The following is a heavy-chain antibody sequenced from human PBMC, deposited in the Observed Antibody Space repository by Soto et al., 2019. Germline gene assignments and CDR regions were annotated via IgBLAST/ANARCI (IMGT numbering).Heavy chain of an antibody. V-gene: IGHV1-58*02. Sequence: GASVKVSCKASAYTFSGYGISWVRQAPGQRLEWIGWIVVGSGNTNYAQKFQERVTITRDMSTNTAYMELSSLRSEDTAVYYCAADPYCGGDCYFDYWGQGIMVTVS. CDR2: IVVGSGNT. J-gene: IGHJ4*02. CDR1: AYTFSGYG. CDR3: AADPYCGGDCYFDY. D-gene: IGHD2-21*02.